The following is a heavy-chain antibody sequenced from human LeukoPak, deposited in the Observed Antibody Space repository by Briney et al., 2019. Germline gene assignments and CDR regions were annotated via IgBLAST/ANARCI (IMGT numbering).Heavy chain of an antibody. CDR1: GGSISSSSYY. V-gene: IGHV4-39*01. CDR2: IYYSGST. J-gene: IGHJ4*02. D-gene: IGHD5-18*01. Sequence: SETLSLTCSVSGGSISSSSYYWGWTRQPPGKGVEWIGSIYYSGSTYYNPSHKSRITISVDTYKNQFSLKLSSVTAADTAVYYCARQDTAMVSPFDYWGQGTLVTVSS. CDR3: ARQDTAMVSPFDY.